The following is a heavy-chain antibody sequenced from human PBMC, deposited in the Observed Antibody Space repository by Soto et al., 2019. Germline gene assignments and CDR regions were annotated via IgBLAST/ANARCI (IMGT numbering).Heavy chain of an antibody. D-gene: IGHD5-12*01. CDR2: LSDRGTS. CDR1: GFSVSIY. V-gene: IGHV3-53*01. CDR3: AGDYASGAYDF. J-gene: IGHJ4*02. Sequence: GGSLRLSCAASGFSVSIYMSWVRQAPGKGLEWVSTLSDRGTSHYADSVTGRFSVSRDNSKNALYLQMNGLRVDDTAIYYCAGDYASGAYDFRGQGTQVTVSS.